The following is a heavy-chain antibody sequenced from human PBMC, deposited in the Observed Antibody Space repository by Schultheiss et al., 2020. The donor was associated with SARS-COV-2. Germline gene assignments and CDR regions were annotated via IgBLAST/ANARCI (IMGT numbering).Heavy chain of an antibody. CDR1: GYSFTSYW. CDR2: IYPGDSDT. Sequence: GESLKISCKGSGYSFTSYWIGWVRQMPGKGLEWMGIIYPGDSDTRYSPSFQGQVTISADKSISTAYLQWSSLKASDTAMYYCARGLELGMVVDAFDIWGQGTMVTVSS. J-gene: IGHJ3*02. CDR3: ARGLELGMVVDAFDI. V-gene: IGHV5-51*01. D-gene: IGHD3-22*01.